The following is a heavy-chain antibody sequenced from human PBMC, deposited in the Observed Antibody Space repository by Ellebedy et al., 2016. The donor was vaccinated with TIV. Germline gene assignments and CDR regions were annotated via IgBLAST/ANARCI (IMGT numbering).Heavy chain of an antibody. CDR1: GYSFTSYW. J-gene: IGHJ3*02. CDR2: IDPSDSYT. CDR3: ARRIQLWSHAFDI. Sequence: GESLKISCQGSGYSFTSYWISWVRQMPGKGLEWMGRIDPSDSYTNYSPSFQGHVTISADKSISTAYLQWSSLKASDTAMYYCARRIQLWSHAFDIWGQGTMVTVSS. V-gene: IGHV5-10-1*01. D-gene: IGHD5-18*01.